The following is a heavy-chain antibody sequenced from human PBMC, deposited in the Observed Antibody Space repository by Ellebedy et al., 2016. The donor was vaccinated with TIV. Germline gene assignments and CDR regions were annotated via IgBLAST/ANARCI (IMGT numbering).Heavy chain of an antibody. J-gene: IGHJ4*02. Sequence: LRLSCTVSGGSISSGDYYWSWIRQPPGKGLEWIGYIYYSGSTYYNPSLKSRVTISVDTSKNQFSLKLSSVTAADTAVYYCARDSDTGHYFDYWGQGTLVTVSS. CDR3: ARDSDTGHYFDY. V-gene: IGHV4-30-4*01. CDR2: IYYSGST. CDR1: GGSISSGDYY. D-gene: IGHD5-18*01.